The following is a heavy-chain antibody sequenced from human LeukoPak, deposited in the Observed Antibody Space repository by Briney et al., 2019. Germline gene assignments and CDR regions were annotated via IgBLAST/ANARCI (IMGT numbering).Heavy chain of an antibody. CDR2: IYHSGST. D-gene: IGHD4-11*01. Sequence: PSETLSLTCAVSGGSISSGGYSWSWIRQPPGKGLEWIGYIYHSGSTNYNPSLKSRVTISVDTSKNQFSLKLSSVTAADTAVYYCARGVRLHNFDYWGQGTLVTVSS. V-gene: IGHV4-30-2*01. J-gene: IGHJ4*02. CDR3: ARGVRLHNFDY. CDR1: GGSISSGGYS.